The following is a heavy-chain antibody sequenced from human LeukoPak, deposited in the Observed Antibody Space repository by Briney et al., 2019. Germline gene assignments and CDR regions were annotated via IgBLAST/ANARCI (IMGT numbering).Heavy chain of an antibody. V-gene: IGHV4-59*12. CDR2: IYYSGST. CDR1: GGSISSYY. Sequence: SETLSLTCTVSGGSISSYYWSWIRQPPGKGLEWIGYIYYSGSTNYNPSLKSRVTISVDTSKNQFSLKLSSVTAADTAVYYCARPGDGYNFWFDPWGQGTLVTVSS. D-gene: IGHD5-12*01. J-gene: IGHJ5*02. CDR3: ARPGDGYNFWFDP.